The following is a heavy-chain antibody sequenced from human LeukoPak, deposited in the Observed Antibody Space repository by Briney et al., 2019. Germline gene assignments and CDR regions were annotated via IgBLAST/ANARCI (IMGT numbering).Heavy chain of an antibody. CDR1: GFTFSSYG. J-gene: IGHJ6*03. CDR2: ISYDGSNK. V-gene: IGHV3-30*18. CDR3: AKESGYSSGWNRAYYYYYYMDV. Sequence: PGGSLRLSCAASGFTFSSYGMHWVRQAPGKGLEWVAVISYDGSNKYYADSVKGRFTISRDNAKNTLYLQMNSLRAEDTAVYYCAKESGYSSGWNRAYYYYYYMDVWGKGTTVTISS. D-gene: IGHD6-19*01.